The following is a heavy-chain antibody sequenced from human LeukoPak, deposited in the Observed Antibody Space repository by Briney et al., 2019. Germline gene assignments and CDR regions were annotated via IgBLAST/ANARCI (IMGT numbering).Heavy chain of an antibody. Sequence: SETLSLTCTVSGDSVSNDVYYWTWLRQPAGKGLEWIGRIVPSGVTRYNPSFEGRLTISVDTAKNQFSLKLTSMTAADTAVYYCARDRGSTTARGVPSWFDPWGQGTLATVSS. D-gene: IGHD3-10*01. CDR1: GDSVSNDVYY. CDR2: IVPSGVT. J-gene: IGHJ5*02. CDR3: ARDRGSTTARGVPSWFDP. V-gene: IGHV4-61*02.